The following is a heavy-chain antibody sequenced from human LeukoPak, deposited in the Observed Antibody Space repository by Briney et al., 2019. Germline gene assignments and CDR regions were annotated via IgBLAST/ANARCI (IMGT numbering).Heavy chain of an antibody. V-gene: IGHV4-39*01. J-gene: IGHJ3*02. Sequence: SETLSLTCTVSGGSISSSSYYWGWIRQPPGKGLEWIGSIYYSGSTYYNPSLKSRVTISVDTSKNQFSLKLSSVTAADTAVYYCARHSGSGSFDAFDIWGQRTMVTVSS. CDR2: IYYSGST. CDR3: ARHSGSGSFDAFDI. CDR1: GGSISSSSYY. D-gene: IGHD1-26*01.